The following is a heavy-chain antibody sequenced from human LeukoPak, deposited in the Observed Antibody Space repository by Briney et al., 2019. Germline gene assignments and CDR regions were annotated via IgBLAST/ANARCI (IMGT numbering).Heavy chain of an antibody. CDR1: GGSISSSSYY. CDR3: ARSGYSYGYEWFDP. CDR2: IYYSGST. D-gene: IGHD5-18*01. Sequence: NPSETLSLTCIVSGGSISSSSYYWGWIRQPPGKGLEWIGSIYYSGSTYYNPSLKSRVTISVDTSKNQFSLKLSSVTAADTAVYYCARSGYSYGYEWFDPWGQGTLVTVSS. J-gene: IGHJ5*02. V-gene: IGHV4-39*07.